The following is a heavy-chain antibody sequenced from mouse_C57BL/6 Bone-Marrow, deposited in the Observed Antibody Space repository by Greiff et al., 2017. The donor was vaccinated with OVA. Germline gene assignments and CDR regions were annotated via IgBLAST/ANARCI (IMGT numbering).Heavy chain of an antibody. D-gene: IGHD1-1*02. CDR3: ARGYYGPWFAY. Sequence: EVQLQQSGPGLVKPGASVKISCKASGYSFTGYYMNWVKQSPEKSLEWIGEINPSTGGTTYNQKFKAKATLTVDKSSSTAYMQLKSLTAEDSAVXYCARGYYGPWFAYWGQGTLVTVSA. V-gene: IGHV1-42*01. J-gene: IGHJ3*01. CDR2: INPSTGGT. CDR1: GYSFTGYY.